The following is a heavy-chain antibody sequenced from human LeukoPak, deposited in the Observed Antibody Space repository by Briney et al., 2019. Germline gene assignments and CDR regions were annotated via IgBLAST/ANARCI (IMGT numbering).Heavy chain of an antibody. V-gene: IGHV3-66*02. CDR3: AKAEPGYSSGWYGYYGMDV. CDR1: GFTVSSNY. CDR2: IYSGGST. J-gene: IGHJ6*02. D-gene: IGHD6-19*01. Sequence: SGGSLRLSCAASGFTVSSNYMSWVRQAPGKGLEWVSVIYSGGSTYYADSVKGRFTISRDNSKNTLYLQMNSLRAEDTAVYYCAKAEPGYSSGWYGYYGMDVWGQGTTVTVSS.